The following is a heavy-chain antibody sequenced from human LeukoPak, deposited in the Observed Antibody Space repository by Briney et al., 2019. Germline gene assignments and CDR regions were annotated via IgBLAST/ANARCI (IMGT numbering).Heavy chain of an antibody. CDR1: GFTFGDYA. J-gene: IGHJ4*02. V-gene: IGHV3-49*04. CDR3: IAAAGISPFAY. Sequence: GGSLRLSCTASGFTFGDYAMSWVRQAPGKGLEWVGFIRSKAYGGTTEYAASVKGRFTISRDDSKSIAYLQMSSLKTEDTAVYYCIAAAGISPFAYWGQGTLVTVSS. CDR2: IRSKAYGGTT. D-gene: IGHD6-13*01.